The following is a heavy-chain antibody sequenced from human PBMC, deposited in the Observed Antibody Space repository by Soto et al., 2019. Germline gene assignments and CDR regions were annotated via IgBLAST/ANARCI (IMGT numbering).Heavy chain of an antibody. Sequence: QVRLYPWGVGLLKPSETLSLTCTLSGGSLSGFYWSWIRQPPGKGLEWIGEIKDGGNAKYNPTLKSRVTISMDTSKKQFSLNLTSVTAADTAVYFCSSGRNWGQGTLVTVSS. V-gene: IGHV4-34*01. CDR3: SSGRN. CDR2: IKDGGNA. J-gene: IGHJ4*02. CDR1: GGSLSGFY.